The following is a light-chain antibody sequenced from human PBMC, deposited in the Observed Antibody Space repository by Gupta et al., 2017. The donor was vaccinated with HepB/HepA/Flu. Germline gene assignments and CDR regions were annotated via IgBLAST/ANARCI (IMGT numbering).Light chain of an antibody. CDR3: RQALQTPWA. CDR1: QSLLHSNGYNY. J-gene: IGKJ1*01. V-gene: IGKV2-28*01. CDR2: LGS. Sequence: DIVMTQSPLSLPVTPGEPASISCRSSQSLLHSNGYNYLDWYLQKPGQSPQLLIYLGSNRASRVPDRFSGSGSGTDFTLKIRRVEAEDVGAYYSRQALQTPWAFGQGTKVEIK.